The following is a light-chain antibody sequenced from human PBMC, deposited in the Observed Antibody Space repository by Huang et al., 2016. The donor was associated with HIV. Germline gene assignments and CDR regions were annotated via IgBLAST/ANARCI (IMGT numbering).Light chain of an antibody. CDR3: HQYNNWLLS. J-gene: IGKJ4*01. CDR1: RTVSTN. CDR2: GPS. Sequence: IVMTQSPATLSVSPGERVTLSCRANRTVSTNLAWYQQRPGPAPRLLIYGPSTRAPGVPARFRGSCSATDFALTISSLQSEEFALYYCHQYNNWLLSFGGGTRVDI. V-gene: IGKV3-15*01.